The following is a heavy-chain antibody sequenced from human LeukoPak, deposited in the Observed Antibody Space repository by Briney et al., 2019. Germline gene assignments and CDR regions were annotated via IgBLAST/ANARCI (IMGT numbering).Heavy chain of an antibody. V-gene: IGHV4-39*01. Sequence: SETLSLTCTVSGGSISSSSYYWGWIRQPPGKGLEWIGTIYYSGNTYYNPSLKSRVTISVDTSKNQFSLKLSSVTAADTAVYYCARGKFAEAVRGAESFWGQGTLVTVSS. D-gene: IGHD3-10*01. CDR1: GGSISSSSYY. CDR3: ARGKFAEAVRGAESF. J-gene: IGHJ4*02. CDR2: IYYSGNT.